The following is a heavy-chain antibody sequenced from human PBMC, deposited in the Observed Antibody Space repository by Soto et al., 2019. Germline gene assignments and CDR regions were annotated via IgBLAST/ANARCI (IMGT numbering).Heavy chain of an antibody. Sequence: QVQVVQSEVEMRRPGASVRVSCKASGFTLDTHSMSWVRQAPGQGLQWLAGISAFVYNDAKNYARKFLVRLTMTRDTSPNTVYMDLTRLTSDDAAIYYCARRPKLGRDWYFDLWGSGTLVVVSS. J-gene: IGHJ2*01. CDR1: GFTLDTHS. V-gene: IGHV1-18*01. CDR3: ARRPKLGRDWYFDL. CDR2: ISAFVYNDAK. D-gene: IGHD3-10*01.